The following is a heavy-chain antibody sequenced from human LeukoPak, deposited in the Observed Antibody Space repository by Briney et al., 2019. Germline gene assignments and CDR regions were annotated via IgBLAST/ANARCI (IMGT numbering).Heavy chain of an antibody. Sequence: SETLSLTCTVSGGSIGFYFWSWIRQSAGRDLEWIGRINGNGVTNNNPSLKSRLSMSVDTSKNQFSLNLRSVTAADTSVYYCVRDELRTTYRFSWDPWGQGILVTVSS. CDR1: GGSIGFYF. D-gene: IGHD3-16*02. CDR3: VRDELRTTYRFSWDP. J-gene: IGHJ5*02. CDR2: INGNGVT. V-gene: IGHV4-4*07.